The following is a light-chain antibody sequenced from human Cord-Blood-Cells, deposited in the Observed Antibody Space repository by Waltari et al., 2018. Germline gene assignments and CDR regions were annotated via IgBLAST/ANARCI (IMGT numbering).Light chain of an antibody. CDR2: DVS. V-gene: IGLV2-14*01. J-gene: IGLJ3*02. CDR1: SSDVGGYNY. CDR3: SSYTSSSTLV. Sequence: QSALTQPASVSGSPGQSLTISCTGTSSDVGGYNYVSWYPQHPGKAPKHMIYDVSKRPSGVSNRFSGSKSGNTASLTISGLQAEDEADYYCSSYTSSSTLVFGGGTKLTVL.